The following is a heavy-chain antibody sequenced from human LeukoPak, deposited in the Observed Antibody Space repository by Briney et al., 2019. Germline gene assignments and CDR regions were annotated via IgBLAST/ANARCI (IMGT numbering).Heavy chain of an antibody. CDR1: GFTFSSYS. CDR3: ARDFGSGFRSGYYPYYFDY. CDR2: ISSSSSYI. Sequence: KPGGSLRLSCAASGFTFSSYSMNWVRQAPGKGLEWVSSISSSSSYIYYADSVKGRFTISRDNAKNSLYLQMNSLRAEDTAVYYCARDFGSGFRSGYYPYYFDYWGQGTLVTVSS. V-gene: IGHV3-21*01. D-gene: IGHD3-22*01. J-gene: IGHJ4*02.